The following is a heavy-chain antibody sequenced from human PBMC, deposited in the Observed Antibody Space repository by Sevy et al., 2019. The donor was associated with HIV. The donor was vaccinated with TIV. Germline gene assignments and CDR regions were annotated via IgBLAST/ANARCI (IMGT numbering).Heavy chain of an antibody. CDR3: ARDRHYGSGSGYYYYYMDV. CDR2: IYYSGST. J-gene: IGHJ6*03. Sequence: SETLSLTCTVSGGSISSYYWSWIRQPPGKGLEWIGYIYYSGSTNYNPSLKSRVTISVDTSKNQFSLKLGSVTAADTAVYYCARDRHYGSGSGYYYYYMDVWGKGTTVTVSS. CDR1: GGSISSYY. D-gene: IGHD3-10*01. V-gene: IGHV4-59*01.